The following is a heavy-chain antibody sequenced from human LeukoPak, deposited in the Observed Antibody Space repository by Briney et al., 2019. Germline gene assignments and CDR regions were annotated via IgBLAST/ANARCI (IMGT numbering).Heavy chain of an antibody. V-gene: IGHV3-21*01. CDR1: GFTFSSYS. J-gene: IGHJ3*02. CDR3: ARDTNWGSIAFDI. D-gene: IGHD7-27*01. Sequence: GGSLRLSCAASGFTFSSYSMNWVRQAPGKGLEWVSSISSSSSYIYYAGSVKGRFTISRDNAKNSLYLQMNSLRAEDTAVYYCARDTNWGSIAFDIWGQGTMVTVSS. CDR2: ISSSSSYI.